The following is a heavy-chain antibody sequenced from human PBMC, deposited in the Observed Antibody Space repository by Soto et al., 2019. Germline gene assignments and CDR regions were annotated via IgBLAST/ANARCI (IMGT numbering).Heavy chain of an antibody. D-gene: IGHD2-2*01. CDR1: GFTFSSYA. CDR2: ISYDGSNK. Sequence: QVQLVESGGGVVQPGTSLRLSCVASGFTFSSYAMNWVRQAPGKGLEWVALISYDGSNKYYADSVKGRFTISRASSKTTLYLQMNSLRDADTAFYYCGRCSSTSCHLGSDYWGQGTLVTVSS. J-gene: IGHJ4*02. CDR3: GRCSSTSCHLGSDY. V-gene: IGHV3-30-3*01.